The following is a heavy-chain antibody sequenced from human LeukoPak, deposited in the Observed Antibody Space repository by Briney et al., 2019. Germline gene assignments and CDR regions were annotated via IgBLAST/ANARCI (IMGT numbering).Heavy chain of an antibody. CDR2: FFSSRAT. V-gene: IGHV3-53*01. CDR1: GFTVSSTS. J-gene: IGHJ4*02. CDR3: ASHYSGFFPTDHFDY. Sequence: GGSLRLSCAVSGFTVSSTSMSWVSQAPGQGLEGVSVFFSSRATYYPVSVKGRFPISRDNSNITLYLQMSSLRAEDTAVYYCASHYSGFFPTDHFDYWGQGTPVTVSS. D-gene: IGHD1-26*01.